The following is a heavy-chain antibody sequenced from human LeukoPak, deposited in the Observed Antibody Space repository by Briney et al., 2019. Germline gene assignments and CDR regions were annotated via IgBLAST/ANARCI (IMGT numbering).Heavy chain of an antibody. CDR2: LSSSGRYT. Sequence: PGGSLRLSCAASGFSFSEYYMTWIRQAPGKGLEWVSNLSSSGRYTNYADSVRGRFTISRDNAKNSLYLQMNSLRAEDTAVYYCATSLQVVVDYWGQGTLVTVSS. CDR3: ATSLQVVVDY. V-gene: IGHV3-11*06. J-gene: IGHJ4*02. CDR1: GFSFSEYY. D-gene: IGHD6-6*01.